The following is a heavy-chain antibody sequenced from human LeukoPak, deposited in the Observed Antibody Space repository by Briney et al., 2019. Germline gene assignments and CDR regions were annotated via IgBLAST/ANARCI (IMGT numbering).Heavy chain of an antibody. CDR1: GYTFTSYY. CDR2: INPSGGST. V-gene: IGHV1-46*01. D-gene: IGHD3-3*01. CDR3: ARDEMYYDFWSGYYTNYYGMDV. Sequence: ASVKVSCKASGYTFTSYYMHWVRQAPGQGLEWMGIINPSGGSTSYAQKFQGRVTITADESTSTAYMELSSLRSEDTAVYYCARDEMYYDFWSGYYTNYYGMDVWGQGTTVTVSS. J-gene: IGHJ6*02.